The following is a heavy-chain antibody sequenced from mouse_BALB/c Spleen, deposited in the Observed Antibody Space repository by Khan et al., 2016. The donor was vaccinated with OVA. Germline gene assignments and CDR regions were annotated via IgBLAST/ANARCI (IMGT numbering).Heavy chain of an antibody. Sequence: EVQLQESGPGLVKPSQSLSLTCTVTGYSITSDYAWNWIRQFPGNKLEWMGFISYSGNTKYNPSLKSRFSITRDTSKNQFFLQLNSVTTEDTATXYCARVYGGDFDYWGQGTSLTVPS. CDR3: ARVYGGDFDY. CDR1: GYSITSDYA. J-gene: IGHJ2*02. V-gene: IGHV3-2*02. CDR2: ISYSGNT. D-gene: IGHD1-1*01.